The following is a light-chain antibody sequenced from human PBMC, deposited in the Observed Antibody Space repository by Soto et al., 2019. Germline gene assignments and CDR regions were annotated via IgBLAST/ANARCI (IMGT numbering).Light chain of an antibody. Sequence: QSVLTQPPSASGTPGQRVTISCSGSSSNIGSNTVNWYQQLPGTAPKLLIFINDQRPSGVPARFSGSKSGTSASLAISGLHSEDEADYYCAAWDDSLSTWVFGGGPKLTVL. V-gene: IGLV1-44*01. J-gene: IGLJ3*02. CDR3: AAWDDSLSTWV. CDR1: SSNIGSNT. CDR2: IND.